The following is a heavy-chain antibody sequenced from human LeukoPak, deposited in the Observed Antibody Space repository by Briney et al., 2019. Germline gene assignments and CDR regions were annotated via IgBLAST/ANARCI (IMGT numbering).Heavy chain of an antibody. CDR2: ISYDGSNK. Sequence: GGSLRLSCAASGFTFSSHAMHWVRQAPGKGLEWVAVISYDGSNKYYADSVKGRFTISRDNSKNTLYLQMNSLRAEDTAVYYCARDLGGYYDSSVQGAFDIWGQGTMVTVSS. CDR3: ARDLGGYYDSSVQGAFDI. V-gene: IGHV3-30*04. CDR1: GFTFSSHA. J-gene: IGHJ3*02. D-gene: IGHD3-22*01.